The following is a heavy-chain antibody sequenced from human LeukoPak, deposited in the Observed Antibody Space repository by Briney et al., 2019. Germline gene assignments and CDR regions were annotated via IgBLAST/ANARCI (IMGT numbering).Heavy chain of an antibody. Sequence: PSETLSLTCTVSGGSISSGDYYWSWIRQPPGKGLEWIGYIYYSGSTYYNPSLKSRVTISVDTSKNQFSLKLGSVTAADTAVYYCARAGDGSGFDYWGQRTLVTVSS. CDR3: ARAGDGSGFDY. V-gene: IGHV4-30-4*01. D-gene: IGHD3-10*01. J-gene: IGHJ4*02. CDR1: GGSISSGDYY. CDR2: IYYSGST.